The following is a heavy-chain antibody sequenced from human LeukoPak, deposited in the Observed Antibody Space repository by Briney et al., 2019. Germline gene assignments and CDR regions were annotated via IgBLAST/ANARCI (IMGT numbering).Heavy chain of an antibody. CDR1: GGSFSGYY. D-gene: IGHD4-17*01. Sequence: NPSETLSLTCAVYGGSFSGYYWAWIRQPPGKGLEWIGSIYYSGNTYYSPSLRSRVTISVDTSKNQFSLKLSSATAADTAVYYCARGLPKNDYGDYGGTWFDPWGQGTLVTVSS. CDR2: IYYSGNT. V-gene: IGHV4-34*01. CDR3: ARGLPKNDYGDYGGTWFDP. J-gene: IGHJ5*02.